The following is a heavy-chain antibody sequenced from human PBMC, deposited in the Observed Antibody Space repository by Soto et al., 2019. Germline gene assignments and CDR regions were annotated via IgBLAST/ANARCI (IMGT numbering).Heavy chain of an antibody. CDR1: GGTFSSYA. D-gene: IGHD3-3*01. CDR2: IIPIFGTA. J-gene: IGHJ6*02. Sequence: SVKVSCKASGGTFSSYAISWVRQAPGQGLKWMGGIIPIFGTANYAQKFQGRVTITADESTSTAYMELSSLRSEDTAVYYCARGARVVINYYYGMDVWGQGTTVTVSS. CDR3: ARGARVVINYYYGMDV. V-gene: IGHV1-69*13.